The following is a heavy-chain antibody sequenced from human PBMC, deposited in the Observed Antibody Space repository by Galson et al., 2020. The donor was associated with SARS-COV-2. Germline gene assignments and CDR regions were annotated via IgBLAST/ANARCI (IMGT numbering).Heavy chain of an antibody. J-gene: IGHJ4*02. CDR1: GFTFSNAS. D-gene: IGHD3-22*01. CDR2: IKSKTDGGTT. V-gene: IGHV3-15*01. Sequence: GSLILSCAASGFTFSNASMSWVRQAPGKGLEWVGRIKSKTDGGTTDHAAPVKGRFTISRDDSKNTLYLQMNSLKTEDTGVYYCTKFSYDSSGYKGFDYWGQGTLVTVSS. CDR3: TKFSYDSSGYKGFDY.